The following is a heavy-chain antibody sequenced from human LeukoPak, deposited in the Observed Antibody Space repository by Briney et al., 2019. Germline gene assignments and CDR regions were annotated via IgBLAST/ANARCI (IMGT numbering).Heavy chain of an antibody. CDR3: AREGYSSGWYYFDY. J-gene: IGHJ4*02. CDR2: IYSGGST. V-gene: IGHV3-53*01. D-gene: IGHD6-19*01. CDR1: GFTVSSNY. Sequence: GGSLRLSCAASGFTVSSNYMSWVRQAPGKGLEWVSVIYSGGSTYYADSVKGQFTISRDNSKNTLYLQMNSLRAEDTAVYYCAREGYSSGWYYFDYWGQGTLVTVSS.